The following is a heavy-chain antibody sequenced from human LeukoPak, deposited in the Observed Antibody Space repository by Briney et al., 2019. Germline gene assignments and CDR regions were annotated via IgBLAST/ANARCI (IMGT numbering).Heavy chain of an antibody. V-gene: IGHV3-9*01. D-gene: IGHD3-16*01. CDR1: GFTFSRYW. Sequence: PGGSLRLSCAASGFTFSRYWMHWVRQAPGEGPVWVSGISWNSGSIGYADSVKGRFTISRDNAKNSLYLQMNSLRAEDTALYYCAKDMGDLDYWGQGTLVTVSS. CDR3: AKDMGDLDY. CDR2: ISWNSGSI. J-gene: IGHJ4*02.